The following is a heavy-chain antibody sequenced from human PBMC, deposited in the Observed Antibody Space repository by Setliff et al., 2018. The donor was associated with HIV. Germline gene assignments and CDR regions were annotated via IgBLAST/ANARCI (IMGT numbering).Heavy chain of an antibody. J-gene: IGHJ4*02. D-gene: IGHD6-19*01. CDR3: TKNLYRSPWSPLDY. V-gene: IGHV4-59*01. CDR2: IYYSGRT. Sequence: SETLSLTCTVSGGSISNYYWTWIRQPPGKGLEWIGYIYYSGRTSYSPSLESRFTISRDNSKNTLYLQMNSLRAEDTAVYYCTKNLYRSPWSPLDYWGQGTLVTVSS. CDR1: GGSISNYY.